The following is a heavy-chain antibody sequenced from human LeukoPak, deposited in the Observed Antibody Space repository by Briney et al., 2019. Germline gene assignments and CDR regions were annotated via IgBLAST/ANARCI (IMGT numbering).Heavy chain of an antibody. V-gene: IGHV3-33*01. CDR2: IWYDGSNK. CDR3: ARGSRDSSGYCSYYYYMDV. CDR1: GFTFSSYG. J-gene: IGHJ6*03. D-gene: IGHD3-22*01. Sequence: PGRSLRLSCAASGFTFSSYGMHWVRQAPGKGLEWVAVIWYDGSNKYYADSVKGRFTISRDNSKNTLYLQMNSLRAEDTAVYYCARGSRDSSGYCSYYYYMDVWGKGTTVTVSS.